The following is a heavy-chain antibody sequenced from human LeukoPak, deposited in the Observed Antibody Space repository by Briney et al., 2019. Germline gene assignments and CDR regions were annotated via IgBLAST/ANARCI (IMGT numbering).Heavy chain of an antibody. Sequence: LETLSLTCAVYGGSFSGYYWSWIRQPPRKGREWIGEINHSGSTNYNPPLKSRVTISVDTSKNQFSLKLGSVTAADTAVYYCARARCSSTSCYRRYYFDYWGQGTLVTVSS. D-gene: IGHD2-2*01. V-gene: IGHV4-34*01. J-gene: IGHJ4*02. CDR2: INHSGST. CDR1: GGSFSGYY. CDR3: ARARCSSTSCYRRYYFDY.